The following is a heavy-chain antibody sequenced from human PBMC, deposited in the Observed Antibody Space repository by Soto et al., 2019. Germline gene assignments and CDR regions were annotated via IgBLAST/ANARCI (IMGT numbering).Heavy chain of an antibody. D-gene: IGHD6-19*01. J-gene: IGHJ4*02. CDR3: ARDLGGWTDY. V-gene: IGHV1-3*01. Sequence: QVQLVQSGAEVKKPGASVKVSCKASGYTFTSYGMHWVRQAPGQRLEWMGWINAGNGNRKYSQKFQGRVTITRDTSASTAYMELSSLRSEETTVYYCARDLGGWTDYWGQGTLVTVSS. CDR2: INAGNGNR. CDR1: GYTFTSYG.